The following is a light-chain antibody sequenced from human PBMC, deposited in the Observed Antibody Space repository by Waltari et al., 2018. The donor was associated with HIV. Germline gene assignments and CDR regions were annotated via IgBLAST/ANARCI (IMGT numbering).Light chain of an antibody. CDR3: QSADSGGTWDVV. CDR2: KDN. J-gene: IGLJ2*01. CDR1: ALAKQY. Sequence: SYELTQLPSVSVSPGQTARITCSGDALAKQYAYWYQQKPGQAPVLMISKDNERPSGTPERFSGSSSGTTVTLTISEVQAEDEADYYCQSADSGGTWDVVFGGGTKLTVL. V-gene: IGLV3-25*03.